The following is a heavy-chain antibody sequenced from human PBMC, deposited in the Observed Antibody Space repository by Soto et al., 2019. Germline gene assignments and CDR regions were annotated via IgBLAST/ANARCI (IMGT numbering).Heavy chain of an antibody. V-gene: IGHV3-64D*06. J-gene: IGHJ6*02. CDR2: ISSNGGST. Sequence: PGGSLRLSCSASGFTFSSYAMHWVRQAPGKRLEYVSAISSNGGSTYYADSVKGRFTISRDNSKNTLYLQMSSLRAEDTAVYYCVTMYSSSWDYYYYGMDVWGQGTTVTVSS. D-gene: IGHD6-13*01. CDR3: VTMYSSSWDYYYYGMDV. CDR1: GFTFSSYA.